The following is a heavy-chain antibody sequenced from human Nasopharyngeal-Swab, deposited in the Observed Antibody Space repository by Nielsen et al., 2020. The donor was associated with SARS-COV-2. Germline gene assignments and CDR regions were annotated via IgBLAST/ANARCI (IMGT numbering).Heavy chain of an antibody. CDR1: GGSISSSSYY. V-gene: IGHV4-39*01. Sequence: SETLSLTCTVSGGSISSSSYYWGWIRQPPGKGLEWIGSIYYSGSTYYNPSLKSRVTISVDTSKNQFSLKLSSVTAADTAVYYCARHSRVLGYWGQGTLVTVSS. J-gene: IGHJ4*02. D-gene: IGHD2-8*01. CDR2: IYYSGST. CDR3: ARHSRVLGY.